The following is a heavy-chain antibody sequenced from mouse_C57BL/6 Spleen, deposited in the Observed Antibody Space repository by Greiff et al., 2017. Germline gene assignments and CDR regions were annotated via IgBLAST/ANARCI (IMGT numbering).Heavy chain of an antibody. V-gene: IGHV1-50*01. J-gene: IGHJ2*01. CDR1: GYTFTSYW. D-gene: IGHD1-1*01. Sequence: QVQLQQPGAELVKPGASVKLSCKASGYTFTSYWMQWVKQRPGQGLEWIGEIDPSDSNTNYNQKFKGKATLTVDPSSGTAYMQLSSLTSEDSAVYYCARHYGSGLYYFDYWGQGTTLTVSS. CDR2: IDPSDSNT. CDR3: ARHYGSGLYYFDY.